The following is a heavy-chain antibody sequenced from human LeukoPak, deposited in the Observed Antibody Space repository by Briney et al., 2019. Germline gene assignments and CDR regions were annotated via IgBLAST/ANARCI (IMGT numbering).Heavy chain of an antibody. D-gene: IGHD4-17*01. CDR1: GFTFSNYW. V-gene: IGHV3-7*01. Sequence: GGSLRLSCAASGFTFSNYWINWVRQAPGKGLEWVANIKQDGSETYCVDSVKGRFTISRDNAKNSLYLQMNSLRDEDTAVYYCVYSGDYEKGYWGQGTLVTVSS. CDR2: IKQDGSET. CDR3: VYSGDYEKGY. J-gene: IGHJ4*02.